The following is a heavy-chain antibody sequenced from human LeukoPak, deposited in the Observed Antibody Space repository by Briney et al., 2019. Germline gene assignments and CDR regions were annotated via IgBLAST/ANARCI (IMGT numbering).Heavy chain of an antibody. CDR1: GFTFSSYA. CDR2: ISGSGGST. V-gene: IGHV3-23*01. Sequence: GGSLRLSCAASGFTFSSYAMSWVRQAPGKGLEWVSAISGSGGSTYYADSVKGRFTISRDNSKNTLYPQMNSLRAEDTAVYYCAKAGPVGGYQDYFDYWGQGTLVTVSS. D-gene: IGHD3-22*01. CDR3: AKAGPVGGYQDYFDY. J-gene: IGHJ4*02.